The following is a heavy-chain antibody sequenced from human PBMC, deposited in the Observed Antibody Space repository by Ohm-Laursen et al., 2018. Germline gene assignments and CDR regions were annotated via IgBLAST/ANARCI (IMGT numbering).Heavy chain of an antibody. D-gene: IGHD4-23*01. CDR3: AKDRYEGGGNSVRFQH. CDR2: ISGSGGST. J-gene: IGHJ1*01. V-gene: IGHV3-23*01. CDR1: GFTFSSYA. Sequence: SLRLSCTASGFTFSSYAMSWVRQAPGKGLEWVSAISGSGGSTYYADSVKGQFTISRDNSKNTLYLQMNSLRPEDTGVYYCAKDRYEGGGNSVRFQHWGQGTLVTVSS.